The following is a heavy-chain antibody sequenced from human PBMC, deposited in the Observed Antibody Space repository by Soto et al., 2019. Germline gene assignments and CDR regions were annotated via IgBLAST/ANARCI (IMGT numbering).Heavy chain of an antibody. J-gene: IGHJ4*02. V-gene: IGHV3-30-3*01. CDR3: ARPTLPYSSSEVFNYFDY. D-gene: IGHD6-6*01. CDR1: GFTFSSYA. Sequence: GGSLRLSCAASGFTFSSYAMHWVRQAPGKGLEWVAVISYDGSNKYYADSVKGRFTISRDNSKNTLYLQMNSLRAEDTAVYYCARPTLPYSSSEVFNYFDYWGQGTLVTVSS. CDR2: ISYDGSNK.